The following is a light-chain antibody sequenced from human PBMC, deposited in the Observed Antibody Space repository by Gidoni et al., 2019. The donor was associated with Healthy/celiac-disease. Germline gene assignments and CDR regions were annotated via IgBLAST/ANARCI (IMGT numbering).Light chain of an antibody. CDR2: AAS. Sequence: QAAQTQPPPASGAPGKSVTISCPGTSSDVGGYHYVSWYQQHPGQAPKLMMYAASERPSGVPDRFSGSKSVNTASLTVSGLQAEDEADYYCSSYAGSNNFVVGGGTKLTVL. CDR1: SSDVGGYHY. CDR3: SSYAGSNNFV. J-gene: IGLJ2*01. V-gene: IGLV2-8*01.